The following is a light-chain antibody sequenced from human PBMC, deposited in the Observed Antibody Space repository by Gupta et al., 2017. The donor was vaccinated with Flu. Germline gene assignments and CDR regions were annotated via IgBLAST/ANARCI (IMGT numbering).Light chain of an antibody. CDR2: DAS. J-gene: IGKJ4*01. V-gene: IGKV1-33*01. Sequence: DIQMTLSPSSLSASVGDRVTITCQASQDISNYLNWYQQKPGKAPKLLIYDASNLETGVPSRCSGSGSGTDVTFTISSLQHEDIATYYCQQYDNLPLTFGGGTKVEIK. CDR3: QQYDNLPLT. CDR1: QDISNY.